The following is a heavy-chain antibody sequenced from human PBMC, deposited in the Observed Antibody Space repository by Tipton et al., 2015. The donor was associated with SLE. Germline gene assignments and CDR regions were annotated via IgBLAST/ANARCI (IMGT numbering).Heavy chain of an antibody. CDR1: GLTFRNYA. V-gene: IGHV3-23*01. Sequence: SLRLSCAASGLTFRNYAMSWVRQAPGKGLEWVSTISANGGSTYYADSVKGRFTISRDNSRNTLYVQITNLRAGDTAVYYCAKSSLWFKDLSFDYWGQGALVTVAS. CDR2: ISANGGST. J-gene: IGHJ4*02. CDR3: AKSSLWFKDLSFDY. D-gene: IGHD3-10*01.